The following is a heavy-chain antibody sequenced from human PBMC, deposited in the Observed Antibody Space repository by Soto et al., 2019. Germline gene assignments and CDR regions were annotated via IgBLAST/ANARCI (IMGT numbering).Heavy chain of an antibody. CDR3: ARDQTKWLTDAFDI. Sequence: HVQLVQSGAEVKKLGASLKVSCKASGYTFISYGDSWVRQAPGQGLEWLGWISPYNGNTNYAQKFQGRITMTTDTSTSTVYMDLRSLRTDDTAVYYCARDQTKWLTDAFDIWGQGTLVVVSS. D-gene: IGHD5-12*01. J-gene: IGHJ3*02. CDR2: ISPYNGNT. V-gene: IGHV1-18*01. CDR1: GYTFISYG.